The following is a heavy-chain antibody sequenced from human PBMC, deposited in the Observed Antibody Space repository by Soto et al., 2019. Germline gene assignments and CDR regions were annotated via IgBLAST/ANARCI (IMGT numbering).Heavy chain of an antibody. CDR2: IYYSGST. CDR3: ARAHSYGLFDY. CDR1: GGSISSYY. J-gene: IGHJ4*02. Sequence: QVQLQESGPGLVKPSETLSLTCTVSGGSISSYYWSWIRQPPGKGLEWIGYIYYSGSTNYNRSLKSRVTISVDTSKNQFSLKLSSVTAADTAVYYCARAHSYGLFDYWGQGTLVTVSS. D-gene: IGHD5-18*01. V-gene: IGHV4-59*01.